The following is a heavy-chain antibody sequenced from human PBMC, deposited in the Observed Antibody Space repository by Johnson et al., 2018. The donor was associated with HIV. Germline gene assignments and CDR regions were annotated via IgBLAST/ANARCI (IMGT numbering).Heavy chain of an antibody. V-gene: IGHV3-30-3*01. J-gene: IGHJ3*02. CDR2: ISYDGSNQ. D-gene: IGHD4-17*01. Sequence: QVQLVESGGGVVQPGRSLRLSCAASGFTFSSYAMHWVRQAPGKGLEWVAVISYDGSNQYYADSVKGRFTISRENSKNTLYLQMNSLRAEDTAGYYCARGMTTVTNHDAFDIWGQGTMVTVSS. CDR3: ARGMTTVTNHDAFDI. CDR1: GFTFSSYA.